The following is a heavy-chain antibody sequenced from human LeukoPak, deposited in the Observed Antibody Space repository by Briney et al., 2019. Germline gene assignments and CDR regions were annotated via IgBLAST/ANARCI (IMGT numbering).Heavy chain of an antibody. J-gene: IGHJ5*02. CDR1: GFTFNSYW. CDR3: ARESGYHGSGFDP. CDR2: IKSDGSST. Sequence: GGSLRLSCAASGFTFNSYWMHWVRQGPGKGLVWVSRIKSDGSSTSYADSVKGRFTISRDNAKNTLYLQMNSLRDEDTAVYYCARESGYHGSGFDPWGQGTLVTVSS. V-gene: IGHV3-74*01. D-gene: IGHD3-10*01.